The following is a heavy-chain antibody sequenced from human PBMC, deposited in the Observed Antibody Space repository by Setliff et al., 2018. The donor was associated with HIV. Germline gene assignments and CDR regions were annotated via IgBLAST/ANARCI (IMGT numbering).Heavy chain of an antibody. CDR1: GYTFNDYA. V-gene: IGHV3-23*01. Sequence: GGSLRLSCAASGYTFNDYAMSWVRQAPGKGLEWVSTIAGNAINTYHADSVKGRFTISRDNSKNTLSLQMSSLRAEDTAVYFCAKGFYYDTGDGRVRAFDIWGQGTMVAVSS. J-gene: IGHJ3*02. D-gene: IGHD3-22*01. CDR3: AKGFYYDTGDGRVRAFDI. CDR2: IAGNAINT.